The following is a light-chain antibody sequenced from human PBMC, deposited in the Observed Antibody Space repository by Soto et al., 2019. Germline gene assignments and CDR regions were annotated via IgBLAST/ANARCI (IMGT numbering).Light chain of an antibody. J-gene: IGKJ1*01. Sequence: DIQMTQSPSTLSASVGDRVTMTCRASQSISSWLAWYQQKRGKAPRLLIYDASSWESGVPSRLSGRGSGKESPLTITTLQPDHFATYSCQPYNSYSRKFGQGTK. CDR3: QPYNSYSRK. CDR1: QSISSW. CDR2: DAS. V-gene: IGKV1-5*01.